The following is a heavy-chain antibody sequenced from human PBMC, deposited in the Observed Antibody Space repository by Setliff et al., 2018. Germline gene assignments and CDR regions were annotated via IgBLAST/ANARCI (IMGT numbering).Heavy chain of an antibody. V-gene: IGHV4-30-4*08. D-gene: IGHD5-12*01. CDR2: IYYSGST. J-gene: IGHJ4*02. Sequence: ASETLSLTCTVSGGSISSGDYYWSWIRQPPGKGLEWIGYIYYSGSTYYNPSLKSRVTISVDTSKNQFSLKLSSVTAADTAVYYCAAGLGYSGYDATKGSGWYFDYWGQGTLVTVSS. CDR1: GGSISSGDYY. CDR3: AAGLGYSGYDATKGSGWYFDY.